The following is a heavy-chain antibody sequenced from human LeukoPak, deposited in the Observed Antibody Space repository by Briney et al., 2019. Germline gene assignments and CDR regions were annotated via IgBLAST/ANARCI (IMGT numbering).Heavy chain of an antibody. CDR2: ISGSGDST. Sequence: GGSLRLSCAGSGFTFSTYGMSWVRQAPNKGLEWLSAISGSGDSTYYADSVKGRFTISRDNSKNTLFLQMNSLRAEDTAIYYCAKWQYYGSGDDYWGQGTLVTVSS. D-gene: IGHD3-10*01. CDR3: AKWQYYGSGDDY. CDR1: GFTFSTYG. J-gene: IGHJ4*02. V-gene: IGHV3-23*01.